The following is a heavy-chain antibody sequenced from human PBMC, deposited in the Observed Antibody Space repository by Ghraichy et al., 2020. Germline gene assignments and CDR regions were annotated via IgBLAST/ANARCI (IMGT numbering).Heavy chain of an antibody. V-gene: IGHV4-31*03. Sequence: SETLSLTCTVSGGSISSSDYYWSWIRQHPGKGLEWIGYIYYSGDTYYNPSLKSRATISVDTSKNQFTLKLTSVTAADTAVYYCARSAPNNWFDPWGQGTLVSFSS. CDR2: IYYSGDT. CDR1: GGSISSSDYY. J-gene: IGHJ5*02. CDR3: ARSAPNNWFDP.